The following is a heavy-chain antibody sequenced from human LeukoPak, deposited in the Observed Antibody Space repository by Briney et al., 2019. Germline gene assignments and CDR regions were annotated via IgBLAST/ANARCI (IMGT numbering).Heavy chain of an antibody. CDR3: AHAQDYYGSGFNDY. D-gene: IGHD3-10*01. CDR2: IYWDDDK. CDR1: WFSLSTRGVG. Sequence: GPTLVKPTQTLTLTCTFSWFSLSTRGVGVGWIRQPPGKALEWLALIYWDDDKRYSPSLKSRHTITKDTTKNQVVLTMTNMDPVDTATYYCAHAQDYYGSGFNDYWGQGTLVTVSS. J-gene: IGHJ4*02. V-gene: IGHV2-5*02.